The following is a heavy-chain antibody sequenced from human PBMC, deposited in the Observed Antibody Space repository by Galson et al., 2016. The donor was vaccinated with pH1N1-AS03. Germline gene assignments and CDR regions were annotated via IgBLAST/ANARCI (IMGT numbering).Heavy chain of an antibody. D-gene: IGHD5/OR15-5a*01. CDR1: GDSVSSNSVA. CDR3: ASGRSSAMDV. Sequence: CAISGDSVSSNSVAWNWIRQSPSRGLEWLGRTYYRNRWYNDYALSVKCRITINPDTSKNQFSLHLNSVTSEDTAVYYCASGRSSAMDVWGQGTTVTVSS. CDR2: TYYRNRWYN. V-gene: IGHV6-1*01. J-gene: IGHJ6*02.